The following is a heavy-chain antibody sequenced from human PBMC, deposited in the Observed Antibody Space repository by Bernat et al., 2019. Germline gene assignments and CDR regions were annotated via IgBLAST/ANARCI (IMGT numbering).Heavy chain of an antibody. CDR1: GFTFDDYA. CDR2: ISGSGGIT. J-gene: IGHJ4*02. V-gene: IGHV3-23*04. D-gene: IGHD3-3*01. CDR3: ANRDYNFWSGYFH. Sequence: EVQLVESGGGVVQPGGSLRLSCAASGFTFDDYAMHWVRQAPGKGLEWVSLISGSGGITHYADSVKGRFTISRDKSKNTLYLQMNSLRAEDTALYYCANRDYNFWSGYFHWGQGTLVTVSS.